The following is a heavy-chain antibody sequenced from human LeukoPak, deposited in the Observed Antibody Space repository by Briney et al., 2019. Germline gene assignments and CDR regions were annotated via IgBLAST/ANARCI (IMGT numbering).Heavy chain of an antibody. CDR2: TYYKSKWYN. CDR1: GDSVSSNSAA. D-gene: IGHD4-11*01. J-gene: IGHJ3*02. CDR3: ARGPQYDTFDI. V-gene: IGHV6-1*01. Sequence: SQTLSLTCAISGDSVSSNSAAWNWNRQSPSRGLEWLGRTYYKSKWYNDYAVSVKSRITINPDTSKNQFSLHLNSVTPEDTAVYYCARGPQYDTFDIWGQGTMVTVSS.